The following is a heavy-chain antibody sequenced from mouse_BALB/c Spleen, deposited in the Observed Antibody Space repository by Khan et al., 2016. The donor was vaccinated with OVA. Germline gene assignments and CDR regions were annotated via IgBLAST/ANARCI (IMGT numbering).Heavy chain of an antibody. J-gene: IGHJ2*02. V-gene: IGHV3-2*02. Sequence: VQLQESGPGLVKPSQSLSLTCTVTGYSITSDYAWNWIRQFPGNKLEWMGFISYSGNTKYNPSLKSRFSITRDTSKNQFFLQLNSVTTEDTATYYCARVYGGDFDYWGQGTFLTVSS. CDR3: ARVYGGDFDY. D-gene: IGHD1-1*01. CDR1: GYSITSDYA. CDR2: ISYSGNT.